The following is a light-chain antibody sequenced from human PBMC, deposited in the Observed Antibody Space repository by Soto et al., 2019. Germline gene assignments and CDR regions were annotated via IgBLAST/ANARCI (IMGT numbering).Light chain of an antibody. J-gene: IGKJ1*01. CDR2: AAS. CDR3: LQDYNLPRT. CDR1: KDLSGW. Sequence: IQMTQSPATLSASVGDRVTITCRATKDLSGWLAWYQQKPGKAPKLLIFAASTLHSGVPSRFSGSGSGTVFTLTISSLHPEDFATYFCLQDYNLPRTFGQGT. V-gene: IGKV1-6*01.